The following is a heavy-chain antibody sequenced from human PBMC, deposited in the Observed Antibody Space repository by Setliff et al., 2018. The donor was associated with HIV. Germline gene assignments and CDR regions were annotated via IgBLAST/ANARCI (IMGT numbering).Heavy chain of an antibody. Sequence: GGSLRLSCAASGFTFKAYCMDWVRQAPGKGLEWVARSRNRVDSYNTEYAASVKGRFTISRDDSKNSLYLQMNSLKTEDTAVYYCARGRLLWSGSYYYYYMDVWGKGTTVTVSS. CDR2: SRNRVDSYNT. CDR3: ARGRLLWSGSYYYYYMDV. D-gene: IGHD3-10*01. J-gene: IGHJ6*03. V-gene: IGHV3-72*01. CDR1: GFTFKAYC.